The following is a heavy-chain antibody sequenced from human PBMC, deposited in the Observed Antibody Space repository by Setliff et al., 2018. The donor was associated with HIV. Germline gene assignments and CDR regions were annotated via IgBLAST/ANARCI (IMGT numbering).Heavy chain of an antibody. CDR2: ISANNGSS. Sequence: ASVKVSCKSSGYTFTKYGITWVRQAPGQGLEWMGWISANNGSSYFAQKLQDRVTMTSDTSTSTAYMELRSLRSDDTAVYFCATVNTVGYNYYGMDVWGQGTTVTVSS. CDR3: ATVNTVGYNYYGMDV. J-gene: IGHJ6*02. CDR1: GYTFTKYG. V-gene: IGHV1-18*01. D-gene: IGHD5-18*01.